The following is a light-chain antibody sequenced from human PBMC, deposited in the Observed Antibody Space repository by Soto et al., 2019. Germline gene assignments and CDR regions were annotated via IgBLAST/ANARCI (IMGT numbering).Light chain of an antibody. CDR1: QSISSN. Sequence: EIVITQSPATLAVSPGERATLSCRASQSISSNLAWYQQKPGQAPRLLISGASTRATGISARFSGSGSGTDFTLTIRRLEPDDFAVYYCQQYGSSPRTFGQGTKVDI. CDR2: GAS. J-gene: IGKJ1*01. V-gene: IGKV3-15*01. CDR3: QQYGSSPRT.